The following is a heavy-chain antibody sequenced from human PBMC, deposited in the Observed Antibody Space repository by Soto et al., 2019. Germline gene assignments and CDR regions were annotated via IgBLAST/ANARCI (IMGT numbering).Heavy chain of an antibody. Sequence: EVQLLESGGGLVQPGGSLRLSCAASGFTFSSYAMSWVRQAPGKGLEWVSAISGSGGSTYYADSVKGRFTISRDNSKNTLYLQMNSLRAEDTAVYYCAKGVYGDSNYYYYYMDVWGKGTTVTVSS. CDR2: ISGSGGST. V-gene: IGHV3-23*01. J-gene: IGHJ6*03. CDR3: AKGVYGDSNYYYYYMDV. D-gene: IGHD4-17*01. CDR1: GFTFSSYA.